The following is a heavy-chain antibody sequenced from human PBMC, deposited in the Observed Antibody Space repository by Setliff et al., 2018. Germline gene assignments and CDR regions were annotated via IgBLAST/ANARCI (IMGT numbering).Heavy chain of an antibody. J-gene: IGHJ5*01. CDR3: AGRDYSGGDS. Sequence: PSETLSLTCTVSGGSISSGSYYWSWIRQPAGKGLEWIGRIYNSGTTNYNPSLKSRVTISADTSNNSFSLNLFSVTAADTAVYYCAGRDYSGGDSWGHGTLVTVSS. CDR1: GGSISSGSYY. CDR2: IYNSGTT. V-gene: IGHV4-61*02. D-gene: IGHD4-4*01.